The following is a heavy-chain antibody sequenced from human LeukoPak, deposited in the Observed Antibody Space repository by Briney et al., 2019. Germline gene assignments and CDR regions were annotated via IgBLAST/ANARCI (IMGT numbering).Heavy chain of an antibody. D-gene: IGHD1-14*01. CDR3: VRGPITSLDS. V-gene: IGHV4-61*02. CDR2: VYTTGTT. J-gene: IGHJ4*02. Sequence: PSETLSLTCTVSGASITFSSYYWWWVRQSAGKHLEWIGRVYTTGTTTYNPSLKSRVTISVDTSKNQFSLNLTSVTAADTAVYYCVRGPITSLDSRGQGTLVTVSS. CDR1: GASITFSSYY.